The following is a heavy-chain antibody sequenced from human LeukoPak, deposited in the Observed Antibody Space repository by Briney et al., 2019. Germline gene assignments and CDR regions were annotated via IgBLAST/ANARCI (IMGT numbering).Heavy chain of an antibody. CDR3: ARGHTTTNWFDP. CDR2: IYYSGST. CDR1: GGSISSGGYY. Sequence: SQTLSLTCTVSGGSISSGGYYWSWIRQHPGKGLEWIGYIYYSGSTYYNPSLKSRVTISVDTSKNQFSLKLSPVTAADTAVYYCARGHTTTNWFDPWGQGTLVTVSS. D-gene: IGHD1-1*01. J-gene: IGHJ5*02. V-gene: IGHV4-31*03.